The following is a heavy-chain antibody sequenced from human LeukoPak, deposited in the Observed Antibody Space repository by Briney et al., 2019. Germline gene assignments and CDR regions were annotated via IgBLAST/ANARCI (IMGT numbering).Heavy chain of an antibody. CDR3: ARAYRTIDY. CDR2: IYHSGST. Sequence: SETLSLTCAVSGHSISSDYYWGWIRQPPGKGLEWIGSIYHSGSTYHNPSLKSRVTILVDTSKNQFSLKLSSVTAADTAVYYCARAYRTIDYWGQGTLVTVSS. J-gene: IGHJ4*02. CDR1: GHSISSDYY. V-gene: IGHV4-38-2*01. D-gene: IGHD1/OR15-1a*01.